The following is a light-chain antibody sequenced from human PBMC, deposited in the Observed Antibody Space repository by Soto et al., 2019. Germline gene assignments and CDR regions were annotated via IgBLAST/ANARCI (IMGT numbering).Light chain of an antibody. V-gene: IGKV3-15*01. CDR3: QQYNNWWT. Sequence: EVVMTQSPATLSVSPGARATLSCRASQSVGSNLAWSQQKPGQAPRLLIYGASTRASGIPARFSGSESGTEFTLTISSLQSEDFAVYYCQQYNNWWTFGLGTKVDIK. CDR2: GAS. CDR1: QSVGSN. J-gene: IGKJ1*01.